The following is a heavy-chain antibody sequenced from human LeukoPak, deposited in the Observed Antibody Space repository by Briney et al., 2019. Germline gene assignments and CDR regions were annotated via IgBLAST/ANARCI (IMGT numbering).Heavy chain of an antibody. Sequence: SETLSLTCTVSGGSISSYYWSWIRQPPGKGLEWIGYIYYSGSTNYNPSLKSRVTISVDTSKNQFSLKLSSVTDADTAVYYCARGIPKLYYDFWSGYNAPNWFDPWGQGTLVTVSS. J-gene: IGHJ5*02. CDR1: GGSISSYY. CDR2: IYYSGST. CDR3: ARGIPKLYYDFWSGYNAPNWFDP. D-gene: IGHD3-3*01. V-gene: IGHV4-59*01.